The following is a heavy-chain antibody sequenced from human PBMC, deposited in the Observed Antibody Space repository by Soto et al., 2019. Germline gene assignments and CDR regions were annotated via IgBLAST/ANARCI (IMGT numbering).Heavy chain of an antibody. CDR1: GDSVSSNSAA. J-gene: IGHJ3*02. V-gene: IGHV6-1*01. D-gene: IGHD4-17*01. CDR2: TYYRSKWYN. CDR3: ASTLTRVTPTAFDI. Sequence: SQTLSLTCAISGDSVSSNSAAWNWIRQSPSRGLEWLGRTYYRSKWYNDYAVSVKSRITINPDTSKNQFSLQLNSVTPEDTAVYYCASTLTRVTPTAFDIWGQGTMVTVSS.